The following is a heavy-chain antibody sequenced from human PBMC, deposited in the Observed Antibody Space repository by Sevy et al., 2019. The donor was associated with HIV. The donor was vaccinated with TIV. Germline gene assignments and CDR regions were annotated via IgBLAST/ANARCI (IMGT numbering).Heavy chain of an antibody. CDR3: ARDRGVGGRMYYYGMDV. D-gene: IGHD3-16*01. CDR1: GFTFSSYG. V-gene: IGHV3-33*01. Sequence: GGSLRLSCAASGFTFSSYGMHWVRQAPGKGLEWVAVIWYDGSNKYYADSVKGRFTISRDNSKNTLYLQMNSLRAEDTAVYYCARDRGVGGRMYYYGMDVWGQGTTVTVSS. CDR2: IWYDGSNK. J-gene: IGHJ6*02.